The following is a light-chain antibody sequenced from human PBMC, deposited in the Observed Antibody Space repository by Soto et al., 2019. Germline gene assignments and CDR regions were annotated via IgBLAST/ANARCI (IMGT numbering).Light chain of an antibody. V-gene: IGKV3-15*01. CDR3: QHYTSYLGT. CDR1: QSVLSK. J-gene: IGKJ3*01. Sequence: EIVVTQSPAILSVSKGERVTLSCRASQSVLSKLAWYQQKLGQAPRLLIYRASTRNTGIPPRFSGSGSGTEFILTISSLQSEDFAAYYCQHYTSYLGTFGRGTNVDI. CDR2: RAS.